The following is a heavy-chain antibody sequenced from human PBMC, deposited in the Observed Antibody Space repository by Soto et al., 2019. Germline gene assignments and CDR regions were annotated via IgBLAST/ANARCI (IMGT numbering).Heavy chain of an antibody. CDR3: AKGVRLGGHFSGHAYFPH. Sequence: EVHLLESGGGLVQAGGSLRLSCVASGFTFSYYAMSWVRQAPGKGLEWVSSISGGAGGTNFADSVKGSFTISRDNSRNTVYLRGSGMRVVDTAVEYWAKGVRLGGHFSGHAYFPHWCQGTLVTVAS. CDR2: ISGGAGGT. J-gene: IGHJ1*01. CDR1: GFTFSYYA. V-gene: IGHV3-23*01. D-gene: IGHD3-16*01.